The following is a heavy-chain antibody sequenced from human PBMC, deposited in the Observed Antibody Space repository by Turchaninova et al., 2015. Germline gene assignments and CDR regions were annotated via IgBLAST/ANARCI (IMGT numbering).Heavy chain of an antibody. Sequence: QVQLQQWGAGLFKPSETLSLTCAVYGGSFSGYSWSWIRQPPGKGLEWIGEINHSGSTNYNPSLKSRVTISVDTSKNQFSLKLSSVTAADTAVYYCARGTTALTFDYWGQGTLVTVSS. V-gene: IGHV4-34*01. CDR2: INHSGST. CDR3: ARGTTALTFDY. D-gene: IGHD1-1*01. CDR1: GGSFSGYS. J-gene: IGHJ4*02.